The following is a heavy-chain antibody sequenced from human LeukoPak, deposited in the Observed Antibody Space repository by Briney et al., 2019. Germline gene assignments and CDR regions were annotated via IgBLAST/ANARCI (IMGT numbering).Heavy chain of an antibody. Sequence: VGSLRLSCAASGFTFSDYYMSWIRQAPGKGLEWVSYISSSGSTIYYADSVKGRFTISRDNAKNSLYLQMNSLRAEDTAVYYCARISGYDFWSGYYTAFYPDYWGQGTLVTVSS. CDR3: ARISGYDFWSGYYTAFYPDY. J-gene: IGHJ4*02. D-gene: IGHD3-3*01. CDR2: ISSSGSTI. CDR1: GFTFSDYY. V-gene: IGHV3-11*01.